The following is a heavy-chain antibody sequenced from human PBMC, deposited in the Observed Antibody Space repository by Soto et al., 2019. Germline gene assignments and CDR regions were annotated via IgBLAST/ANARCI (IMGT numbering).Heavy chain of an antibody. CDR2: ISSSSSYT. D-gene: IGHD3-3*01. V-gene: IGHV3-11*06. J-gene: IGHJ6*02. CDR1: GFTFSDYY. CDR3: ARDRGEYDFSDYYCGMDV. Sequence: QVQLVESGGGLVKPGGSLRLPCAASGFTFSDYYMSWIRQAPGKGLEWVSYISSSSSYTNYADSVKGRFTISRDNAKNSLYLHMNSLRAEDTAVYYCARDRGEYDFSDYYCGMDVWGQGTTVTVSS.